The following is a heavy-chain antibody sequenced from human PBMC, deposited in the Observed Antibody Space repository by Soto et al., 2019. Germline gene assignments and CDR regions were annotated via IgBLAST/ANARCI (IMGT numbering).Heavy chain of an antibody. CDR2: ISAYNGST. D-gene: IGHD3-10*01. J-gene: IGHJ6*03. CDR3: ARAINMVRGVSYYYYMDV. Sequence: ASVKVSCKASGYTFPSYGISWVRQAPGQGLEWMGWISAYNGSTYYADSVKGRFTISRDNSKNTLYLQMNSLRAEDTAVYYCARAINMVRGVSYYYYMDVWRKGTTVTVSS. V-gene: IGHV1-18*01. CDR1: GYTFPSYG.